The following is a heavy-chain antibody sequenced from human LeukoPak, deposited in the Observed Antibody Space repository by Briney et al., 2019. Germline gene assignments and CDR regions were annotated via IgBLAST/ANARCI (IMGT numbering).Heavy chain of an antibody. V-gene: IGHV4-59*11. CDR3: ARVKVNYYDSSGYYYFDY. CDR2: IYYSGST. J-gene: IGHJ4*02. CDR1: GGSISSHY. Sequence: SETLSLTCTVSGGSISSHYWSWIRQPPGKGLEWIGYIYYSGSTNYNPSHKSRVTISVDTSKNQFSLKLSSVTAADTAVYYCARVKVNYYDSSGYYYFDYWGQGTLVTVSS. D-gene: IGHD3-22*01.